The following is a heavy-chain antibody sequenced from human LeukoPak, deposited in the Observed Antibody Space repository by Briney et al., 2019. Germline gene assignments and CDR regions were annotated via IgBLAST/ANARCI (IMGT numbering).Heavy chain of an antibody. CDR2: INHSGST. D-gene: IGHD3-10*01. J-gene: IGHJ4*02. CDR1: GGSFGGYY. V-gene: IGHV4-34*01. Sequence: SETLSLTCAVYGGSFGGYYWSWIRQPPGKGLEWIGEINHSGSTNYNPSLKSRVTISVDTSKNQFSLKLSSVTAADTAVYYCARGQSFGERPLGYWGQGTLVTVSS. CDR3: ARGQSFGERPLGY.